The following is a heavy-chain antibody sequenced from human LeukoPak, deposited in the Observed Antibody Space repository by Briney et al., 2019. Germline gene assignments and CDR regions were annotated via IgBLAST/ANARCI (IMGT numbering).Heavy chain of an antibody. J-gene: IGHJ5*02. Sequence: SQTLSLTCTVSGGSISSGGYYWSWIRQHPGKGLEWIGYIYYSGSTYYNPSLKSRVTISVGTSKNQFSLKLSSVTAADTAVYYCARGVVPAAIQGFGFWFDPWGQGTLVTVS. CDR1: GGSISSGGYY. D-gene: IGHD2-2*01. CDR2: IYYSGST. CDR3: ARGVVPAAIQGFGFWFDP. V-gene: IGHV4-31*03.